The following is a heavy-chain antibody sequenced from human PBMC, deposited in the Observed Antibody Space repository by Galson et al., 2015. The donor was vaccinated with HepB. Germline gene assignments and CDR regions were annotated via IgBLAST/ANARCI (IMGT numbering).Heavy chain of an antibody. J-gene: IGHJ4*02. Sequence: LRLSCAASGFTVSSNYMSWVRQAPGKGLEWVSVIYSGGSTYYADSVKGRFTISRDNPKNTLYLQMNSLRAEDTAVYYCARGRPPGSGSYSDWGQGTLVTVSS. V-gene: IGHV3-53*01. CDR3: ARGRPPGSGSYSD. D-gene: IGHD1-26*01. CDR1: GFTVSSNY. CDR2: IYSGGST.